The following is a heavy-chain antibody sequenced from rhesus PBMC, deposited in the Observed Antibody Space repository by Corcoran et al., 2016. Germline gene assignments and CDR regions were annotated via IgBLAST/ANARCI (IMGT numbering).Heavy chain of an antibody. D-gene: IGHD2-21*01. V-gene: IGHV4-122*02. J-gene: IGHJ4*01. Sequence: QVQLQESGPGLVEPSETLSLTCAVSGGSLSRGYYSWRWIRQPPGKGLEWIGYITYSGSTSDNPSLKSRVTISRDTSKNQFSLKLSSVTAADTAVYYCAKKGTVLATDYWGQGVLVTVSS. CDR3: AKKGTVLATDY. CDR2: ITYSGST. CDR1: GGSLSRGYYS.